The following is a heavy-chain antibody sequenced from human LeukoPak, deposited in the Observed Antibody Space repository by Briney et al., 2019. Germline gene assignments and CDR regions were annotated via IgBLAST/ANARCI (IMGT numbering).Heavy chain of an antibody. V-gene: IGHV3-20*04. CDR1: GFTFDDYG. CDR3: ARWTGDGYNYDY. Sequence: GGSLRLSCAASGFTFDDYGMSWVRQAPGKGLEWVSGINWNGGSTGYADSVKGRFTISRDNAKNSLYLQMNSLRADDTAVYYCARWTGDGYNYDYWGQGTLVTVSS. D-gene: IGHD5-24*01. J-gene: IGHJ4*02. CDR2: INWNGGST.